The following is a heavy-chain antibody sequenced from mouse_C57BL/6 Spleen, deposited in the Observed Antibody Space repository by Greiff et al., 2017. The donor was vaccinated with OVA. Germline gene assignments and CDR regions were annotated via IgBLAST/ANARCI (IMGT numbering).Heavy chain of an antibody. CDR2: IYPGDGDT. V-gene: IGHV1-82*01. Sequence: QVQLQQSGPELVKPGASVKISCKASGYAFSSSWMNWVKQRPGKGLEWIGRIYPGDGDTNYNGKFKGKATLTADKSSSTAYMQLSSLTSEDSAVYFCARVYRNWYFDVWGTGTTVTVSS. CDR3: ARVYRNWYFDV. J-gene: IGHJ1*03. CDR1: GYAFSSSW. D-gene: IGHD2-14*01.